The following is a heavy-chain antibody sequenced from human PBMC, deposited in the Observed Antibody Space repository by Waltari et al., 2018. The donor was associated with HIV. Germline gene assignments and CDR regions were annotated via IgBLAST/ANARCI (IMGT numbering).Heavy chain of an antibody. CDR1: GYTFTSYG. CDR2: ISAYNGNT. Sequence: QVQLVQSGAEVKKPGASVKVSCKASGYTFTSYGISWVRQAPGQGLEWMGWISAYNGNTNYAQKLQGRVTMTTDTSTSTAYMELRSLRSDDTAVYYCARVEEYSSSSVGYYYYGMDVWGQGTTVTVSS. D-gene: IGHD6-6*01. J-gene: IGHJ6*02. V-gene: IGHV1-18*01. CDR3: ARVEEYSSSSVGYYYYGMDV.